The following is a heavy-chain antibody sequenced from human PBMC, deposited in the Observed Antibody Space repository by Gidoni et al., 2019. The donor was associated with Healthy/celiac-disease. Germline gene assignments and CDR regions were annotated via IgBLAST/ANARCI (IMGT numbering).Heavy chain of an antibody. CDR1: GGSFSGYY. Sequence: QVQLKQWGAGLLKPSETLSLTCAVYGGSFSGYYWSWIRQPPGKGLEWIGEINHSGSTNYNPSLKSRVTISVDTSKNQFSLKLSSVTAADTAVYYCARDLFYYYDSSGYYSPFDYWGQGTLVTVSS. D-gene: IGHD3-22*01. J-gene: IGHJ4*02. V-gene: IGHV4-34*01. CDR3: ARDLFYYYDSSGYYSPFDY. CDR2: INHSGST.